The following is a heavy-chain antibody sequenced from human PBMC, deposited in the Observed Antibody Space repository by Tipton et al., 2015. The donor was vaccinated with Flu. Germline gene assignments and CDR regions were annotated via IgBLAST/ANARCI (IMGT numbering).Heavy chain of an antibody. D-gene: IGHD1-1*01. V-gene: IGHV1-24*01. CDR2: FDPEDGET. CDR1: GYTLTELS. J-gene: IGHJ6*03. Sequence: QLVQSGAEVKKPEASVKVSCKVSGYTLTELSMHWVRQAPGKGLEWMGGFDPEDGETIYAQKFQGRVTTTEDTSTDTAYMELRSLRSDDTAVYYCARHRVNWDMDVWGKGTTVTVSS. CDR3: ARHRVNWDMDV.